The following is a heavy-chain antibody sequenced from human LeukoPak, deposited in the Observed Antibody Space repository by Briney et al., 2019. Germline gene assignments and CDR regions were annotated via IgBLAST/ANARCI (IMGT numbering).Heavy chain of an antibody. CDR3: ARRLFSSGYYYYFDY. D-gene: IGHD3-22*01. J-gene: IGHJ4*02. CDR1: GYTFTSYG. CDR2: IIPIFGTA. Sequence: SVKVSCKASGYTFTSYGISWVRQAPGQGLEWMGGIIPIFGTANYAQKFQGRVTITADESTSTAYMELSSLRSEDTAVYYCARRLFSSGYYYYFDYWGQGTLVTVSS. V-gene: IGHV1-69*13.